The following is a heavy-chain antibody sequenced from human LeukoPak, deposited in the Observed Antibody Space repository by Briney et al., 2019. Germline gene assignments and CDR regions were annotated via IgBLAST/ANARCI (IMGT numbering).Heavy chain of an antibody. D-gene: IGHD4-11*01. CDR3: ARGSPVAVTTLLFDY. Sequence: ASVKVSCKASGYTFTSYDINWVRQATGQGLEWMGWMNPNSGNTGYAQKFQGRVTMTRNTSISTAYMELSSLRSEDTAVYYRARGSPVAVTTLLFDYWGQGTLVTVSS. J-gene: IGHJ4*02. CDR2: MNPNSGNT. CDR1: GYTFTSYD. V-gene: IGHV1-8*01.